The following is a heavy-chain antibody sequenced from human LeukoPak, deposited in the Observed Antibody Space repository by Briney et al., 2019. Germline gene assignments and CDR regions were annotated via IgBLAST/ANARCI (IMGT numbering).Heavy chain of an antibody. CDR2: INPNSGNT. CDR3: ARAIRRWELLLYYFDY. V-gene: IGHV1-8*02. J-gene: IGHJ4*02. D-gene: IGHD1-26*01. CDR1: GYTFTGYY. Sequence: ASVKVSCKASGYTFTGYYMHWVRQAPGQGLEWMGWINPNSGNTGYAQKFQGRVTMTRNTSISTAYMELSSLRSEDTAVYYCARAIRRWELLLYYFDYWGQGTLVTVSS.